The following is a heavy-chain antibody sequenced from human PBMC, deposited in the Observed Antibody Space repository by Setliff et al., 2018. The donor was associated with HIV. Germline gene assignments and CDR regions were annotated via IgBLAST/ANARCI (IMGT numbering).Heavy chain of an antibody. Sequence: SETLSLTCTVSGGSISSGTYYWGWIRQPPGKRLEWIGSIYYSGSTYYNPSLKSRITISVDTSKNQFSLKLSSVTAADTAVYYCARVGDYGSGGWFDPWGQGTLVTVSS. CDR3: ARVGDYGSGGWFDP. CDR2: IYYSGST. J-gene: IGHJ5*02. V-gene: IGHV4-39*07. CDR1: GGSISSGTYY. D-gene: IGHD3-10*01.